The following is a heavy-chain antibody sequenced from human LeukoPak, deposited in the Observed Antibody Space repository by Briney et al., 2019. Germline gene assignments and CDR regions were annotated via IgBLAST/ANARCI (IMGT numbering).Heavy chain of an antibody. CDR3: ARVSTVTTYATYWYFDL. CDR1: GYTFTGYY. V-gene: IGHV1-2*02. J-gene: IGHJ2*01. Sequence: ASVKVSCKASGYTFTGYYMHWVRQAPGQGLEWMGWINPDSGGTNYAQKFQGRVTMTRDTSISTAYMELSRLTSDDTAVYYCARVSTVTTYATYWYFDLWGRGTLVTVSS. CDR2: INPDSGGT. D-gene: IGHD4-17*01.